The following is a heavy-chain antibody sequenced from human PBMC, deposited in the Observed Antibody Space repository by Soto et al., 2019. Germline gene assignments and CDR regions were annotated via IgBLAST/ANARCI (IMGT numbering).Heavy chain of an antibody. V-gene: IGHV3-49*03. Sequence: VQLVESGGGLVQPGRSLGLSCTASGFTFGDYAMTWFRQAPGKGLEWVGFISSKRYGGTAEYATSVKGRFTISRDDSKSIAYLQINSLKTEDTAVYFCSRLPPSKYRDSPFDPWGQGTLVIVSS. J-gene: IGHJ5*02. CDR1: GFTFGDYA. D-gene: IGHD5-12*01. CDR2: ISSKRYGGTA. CDR3: SRLPPSKYRDSPFDP.